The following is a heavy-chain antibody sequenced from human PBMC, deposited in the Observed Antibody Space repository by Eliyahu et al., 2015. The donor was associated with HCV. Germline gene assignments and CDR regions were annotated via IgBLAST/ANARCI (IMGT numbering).Heavy chain of an antibody. CDR2: ISWDGGST. V-gene: IGHV3-43*01. Sequence: EVQLVXSGGVVVQPGGSLXXSCAAXGFTFDDXTIHWVRQAPGKGLEWVSLISWDGGSTYYADSVKGRFTISRDNSKNSLYLQMNSLRTEDTALYYCAKDPSLDYTYAFDIWGQGTMVTVSS. J-gene: IGHJ3*02. D-gene: IGHD4-11*01. CDR3: AKDPSLDYTYAFDI. CDR1: GFTFDDXT.